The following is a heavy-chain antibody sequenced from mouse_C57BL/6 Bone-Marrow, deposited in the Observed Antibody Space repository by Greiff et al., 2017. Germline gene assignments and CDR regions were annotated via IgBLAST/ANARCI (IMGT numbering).Heavy chain of an antibody. CDR1: GYTFTDYY. CDR3: AREGYAYYYAMDY. J-gene: IGHJ4*01. V-gene: IGHV1-19*01. D-gene: IGHD3-1*01. Sequence: EVQLQQSGPVLVKPGASVKMSCKASGYTFTDYYMNWVKQSHGKSLEWIGVINPYNGGTSYNQKFKGKATLTVDKSSSTAYMELNSLTSEDSAVYYCAREGYAYYYAMDYWGQGTSVTVSS. CDR2: INPYNGGT.